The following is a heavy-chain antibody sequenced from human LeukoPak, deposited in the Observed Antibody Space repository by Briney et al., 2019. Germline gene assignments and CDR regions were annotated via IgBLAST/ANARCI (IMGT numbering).Heavy chain of an antibody. CDR2: ITPNSGGT. V-gene: IGHV1-2*02. Sequence: ASVKVSRKASGYTFTAYYMHWVRLAPGQGLEWMGWITPNSGGTKYAQRFQGRVTVTRDTSISTAYMELSGLRSDDTAVYYCARGFRLSAIEDWFDPWGQGTLVTVSS. J-gene: IGHJ5*02. CDR3: ARGFRLSAIEDWFDP. D-gene: IGHD2-2*02. CDR1: GYTFTAYY.